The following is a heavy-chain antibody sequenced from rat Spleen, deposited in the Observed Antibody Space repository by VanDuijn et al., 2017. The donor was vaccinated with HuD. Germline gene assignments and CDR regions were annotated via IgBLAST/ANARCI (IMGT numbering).Heavy chain of an antibody. J-gene: IGHJ2*01. D-gene: IGHD1-2*01. CDR1: GFSLTSYH. Sequence: QVQLKESGPGLVQPSQTLSLTCTVSGFSLTSYHVSWVRQPPGKSLVWVGGVWGDGSTDYDLALKSRLIISRDTSKSQFFLKMNSLQTDDTAIYFCTRSGFYYSSYVPFFDYWGQGVMVTVSS. CDR3: TRSGFYYSSYVPFFDY. V-gene: IGHV2-15*01. CDR2: VWGDGST.